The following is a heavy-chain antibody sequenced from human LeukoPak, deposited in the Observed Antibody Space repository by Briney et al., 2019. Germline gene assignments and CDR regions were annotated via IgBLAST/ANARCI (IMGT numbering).Heavy chain of an antibody. CDR3: ARAEADYYYYYGMDV. J-gene: IGHJ6*02. V-gene: IGHV1-69*04. Sequence: GASVKVSCKASGGTFSSYAISWVRQAPGQGLEWMGRIIPILGIANYAQKFQGRVTITADKSTSTAYMELSSLRSEDTAVYYCARAEADYYYYYGMDVWGQGTTATVSS. CDR1: GGTFSSYA. CDR2: IIPILGIA.